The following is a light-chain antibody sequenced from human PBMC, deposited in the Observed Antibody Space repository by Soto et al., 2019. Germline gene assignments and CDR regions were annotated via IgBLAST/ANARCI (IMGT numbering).Light chain of an antibody. J-gene: IGKJ1*01. CDR2: GAF. V-gene: IGKV3-15*01. CDR3: QQYNDWPLT. CDR1: QSVSSN. Sequence: EIVMTQSPVTLSVSPGERVTLSCRASQSVSSNLAWYQQKPGQAPSLLIYGAFTRATGIPARFSGTGSGTEFTLTISSLQSEDFALYYCQQYNDWPLTFGQGTQV.